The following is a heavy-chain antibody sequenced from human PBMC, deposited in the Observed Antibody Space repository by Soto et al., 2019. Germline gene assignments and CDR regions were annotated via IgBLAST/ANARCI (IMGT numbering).Heavy chain of an antibody. V-gene: IGHV4-39*01. J-gene: IGHJ6*02. CDR2: IYYSGST. CDR1: SGYVSSSSYY. Sequence: PSETLSLTCTVSSGYVSSSSYYWGWIRQPPGTGLEWIGTIYYSGSTYYNPSLKSRATMSVDTSKNQFSLRLNSVTAADTAVSYCARRVDAPRYHGFDVWGQGTTVTVSS. D-gene: IGHD5-12*01. CDR3: ARRVDAPRYHGFDV.